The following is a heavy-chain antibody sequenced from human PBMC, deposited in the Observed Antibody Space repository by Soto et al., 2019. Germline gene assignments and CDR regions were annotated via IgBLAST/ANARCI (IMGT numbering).Heavy chain of an antibody. D-gene: IGHD3-10*01. Sequence: EVQLLESGGGLVQPGGSLRLSCAASGFTFSSYAMNWVRQAPGKGLEWVSAISGSGGSTYYADSVKGRFTISRDNSKNTRYLQMNSLRAEDTAVYYCAKDVLLWFGESPSRSDYWGQGTLVTVSS. CDR1: GFTFSSYA. CDR3: AKDVLLWFGESPSRSDY. J-gene: IGHJ4*02. CDR2: ISGSGGST. V-gene: IGHV3-23*01.